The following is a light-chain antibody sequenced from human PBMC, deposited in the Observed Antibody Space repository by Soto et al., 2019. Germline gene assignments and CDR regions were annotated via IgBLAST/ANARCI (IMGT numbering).Light chain of an antibody. CDR2: GAS. Sequence: EIVLTQSPGTLSLSPGERATLSCRASQSVSSSYLAWYQQKPGQAPRLLIYGASSRATGIPDRFSGSGSGTDFTLTISRLEPEDFAVYYCQQYGSYPTWTFGQGPKVDIK. CDR1: QSVSSSY. J-gene: IGKJ1*01. V-gene: IGKV3-20*01. CDR3: QQYGSYPTWT.